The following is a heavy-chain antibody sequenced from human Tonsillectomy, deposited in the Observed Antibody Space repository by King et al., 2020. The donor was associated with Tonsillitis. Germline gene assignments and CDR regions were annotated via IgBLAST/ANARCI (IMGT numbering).Heavy chain of an antibody. CDR3: ARGEGVAATDYYYYMDV. Sequence: VQLQQWGAGLLKPSETLSLTCAVYGGSFSDYYWIWIRQPPGMGLEWIGEINHSGSTNYNPSLKSRVTILGDTSKNQFSLKLSSVTAADTAVYYCARGEGVAATDYYYYMDVWGKGTTVAVSS. D-gene: IGHD2-15*01. J-gene: IGHJ6*03. CDR2: INHSGST. V-gene: IGHV4-34*01. CDR1: GGSFSDYY.